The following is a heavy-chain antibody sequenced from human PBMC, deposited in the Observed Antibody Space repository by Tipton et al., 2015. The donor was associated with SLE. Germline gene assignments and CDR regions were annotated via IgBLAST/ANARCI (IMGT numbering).Heavy chain of an antibody. D-gene: IGHD3-3*01. Sequence: TLSLTCTVSGGSISSYYWSWIRQPPGKGLEWIGYIYYSGSTNYNPSLKSRVTISVDTSKNQFSLKLSSVTAADTDVYYCARGGGIRFLEWDYYYMDVWGKGTTVTVPS. V-gene: IGHV4-59*01. CDR2: IYYSGST. CDR3: ARGGGIRFLEWDYYYMDV. J-gene: IGHJ6*03. CDR1: GGSISSYY.